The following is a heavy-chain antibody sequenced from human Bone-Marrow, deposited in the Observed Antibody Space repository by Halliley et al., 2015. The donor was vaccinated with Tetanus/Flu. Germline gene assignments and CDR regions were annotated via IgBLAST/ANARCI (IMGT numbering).Heavy chain of an antibody. Sequence: SLRLSCAASGFTVSSNYMSWVRQAPGKRLEWVSSIFSNGNTYYTDSVKGRFTTSRDNSKNTVYLQVHSLRAEDTAVYYCARSGGGELGDYFDYWGQGSLVIVSS. CDR3: ARSGGGELGDYFDY. V-gene: IGHV3-53*01. D-gene: IGHD1-7*01. CDR1: GFTVSSNY. J-gene: IGHJ4*02. CDR2: IFSNGNT.